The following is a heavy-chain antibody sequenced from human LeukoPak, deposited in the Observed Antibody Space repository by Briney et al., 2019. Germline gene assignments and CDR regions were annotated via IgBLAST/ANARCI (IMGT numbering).Heavy chain of an antibody. D-gene: IGHD1-1*01. Sequence: GRSLRLSCAASGFTFSSYAMHWVRQAPGKGLEWVAVISYDGSNKYYADSVKGRFTISRDNSKNTLYLQMNSLRAEDTAVYYCAKDSNWIWGQGTLVTVSS. CDR3: AKDSNWI. CDR2: ISYDGSNK. CDR1: GFTFSSYA. V-gene: IGHV3-30-3*01. J-gene: IGHJ4*02.